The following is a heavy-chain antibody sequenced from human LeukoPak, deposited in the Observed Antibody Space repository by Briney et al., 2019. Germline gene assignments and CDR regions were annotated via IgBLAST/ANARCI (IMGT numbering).Heavy chain of an antibody. CDR1: GFTFSSYS. Sequence: GGSLRLSCTASGFTFSSYSMNWVRQAPGKGLEWVSSISTSSSYIYYADSVKGRFTISRDNAKNSLYLQMNSLRAEDTAVYYCARFESDPNWKHYYYYMDVWGKGTTVTVSS. D-gene: IGHD1-1*01. CDR2: ISTSSSYI. CDR3: ARFESDPNWKHYYYYMDV. J-gene: IGHJ6*03. V-gene: IGHV3-21*01.